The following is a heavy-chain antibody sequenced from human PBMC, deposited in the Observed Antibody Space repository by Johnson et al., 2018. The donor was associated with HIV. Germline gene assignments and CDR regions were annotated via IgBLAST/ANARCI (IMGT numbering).Heavy chain of an antibody. J-gene: IGHJ3*01. Sequence: QEKLVESGGGVVQPGRSLRLSCAASGFTFSSYAMHWVRQSPGKGLEWVAVISFDGSNKYYADSVKGRFTISRDNSKNTLYLQMNSLRAEDTALYYCARDTYYSDTSGYLTRPRAFDVWGQGTMVTVSS. D-gene: IGHD3-22*01. CDR3: ARDTYYSDTSGYLTRPRAFDV. V-gene: IGHV3-33*01. CDR1: GFTFSSYA. CDR2: ISFDGSNK.